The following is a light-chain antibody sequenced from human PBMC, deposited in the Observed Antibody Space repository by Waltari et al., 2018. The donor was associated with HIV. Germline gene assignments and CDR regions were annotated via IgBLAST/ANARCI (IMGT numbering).Light chain of an antibody. V-gene: IGKV1-39*01. Sequence: DIQMTQSPSSLSASVGDRVTITCRSSQYINTYLNWYQQKPGTAPKALIYDASSLESGVPSRFSGSGLGTDFTLTISSLQPDDYATYFCQQTYTVPLTFGPRTKVDIK. J-gene: IGKJ3*01. CDR1: QYINTY. CDR3: QQTYTVPLT. CDR2: DAS.